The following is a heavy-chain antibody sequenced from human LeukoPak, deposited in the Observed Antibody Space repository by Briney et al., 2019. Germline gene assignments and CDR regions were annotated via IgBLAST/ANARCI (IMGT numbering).Heavy chain of an antibody. CDR3: ARAYGGNSVDY. D-gene: IGHD4-23*01. CDR1: GYTFTGYY. Sequence: ASVKVSCKASGYTFTGYYMRWVRQAPGQGLEWMGWINPNSGGTNYAQKFQGRVTMTRDTSISTAYMGLSRLRSDDTAVYYCARAYGGNSVDYWGQGTLVTVSS. CDR2: INPNSGGT. V-gene: IGHV1-2*02. J-gene: IGHJ4*02.